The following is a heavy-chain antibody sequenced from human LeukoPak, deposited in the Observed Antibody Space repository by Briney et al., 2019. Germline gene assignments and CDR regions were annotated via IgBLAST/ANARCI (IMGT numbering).Heavy chain of an antibody. CDR2: ISYDGSNK. D-gene: IGHD6-19*01. J-gene: IGHJ3*02. Sequence: PGGSLRLSCAASGFTFSSYGMHWVRQAPGKGLEWVAVISYDGSNKYYADSVKGRFTISRDNSKNTLYLQMNSLRAEDTAVYYCAKDRVAVAVAFDIWGQGTMVTVSS. V-gene: IGHV3-30*18. CDR1: GFTFSSYG. CDR3: AKDRVAVAVAFDI.